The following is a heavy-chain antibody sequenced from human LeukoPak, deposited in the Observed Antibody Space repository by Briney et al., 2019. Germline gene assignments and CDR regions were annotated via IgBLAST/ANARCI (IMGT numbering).Heavy chain of an antibody. Sequence: SETLSLTCTVSGGSISSYYWSWIRQPPGKGLEWIGFIYYSGSTNYNPPLKIRVTIPVDPPKTKFSLNLSPVTAADTAVYYCARAPPLGYYYMDVWGKGTTVTVSS. CDR3: ARAPPLGYYYMDV. J-gene: IGHJ6*03. CDR2: IYYSGST. CDR1: GGSISSYY. V-gene: IGHV4-59*01.